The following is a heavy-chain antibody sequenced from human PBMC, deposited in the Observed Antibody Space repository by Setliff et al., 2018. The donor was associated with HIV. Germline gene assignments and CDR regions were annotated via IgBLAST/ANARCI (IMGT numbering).Heavy chain of an antibody. Sequence: GGSLRLSCAASGFTFSSYAMNWVRQAPGKGLEWLSYISSSSRTICYADSVKGRFTISRDNAKNSLYMQMNSLRAEDTAVYYCARDGGMGVYYMDVWGKGTTVTVSS. V-gene: IGHV3-48*01. CDR3: ARDGGMGVYYMDV. CDR2: ISSSSRTI. CDR1: GFTFSSYA. D-gene: IGHD1-26*01. J-gene: IGHJ6*03.